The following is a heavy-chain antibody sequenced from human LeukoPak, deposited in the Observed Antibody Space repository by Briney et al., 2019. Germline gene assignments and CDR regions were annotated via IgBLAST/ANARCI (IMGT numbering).Heavy chain of an antibody. D-gene: IGHD3-10*01. CDR3: ARDRFAYYYGSGSYFADY. CDR1: GFTFSSYW. J-gene: IGHJ4*02. Sequence: PGGSLRLSCAASGFTFSSYWMSWVRQAPGKGLEWVANIKQDGSEKYYVDSVKGRFTISRDNTKNSLYLQMNSLRAEDTAVYYCARDRFAYYYGSGSYFADYWGQGTLVTVSS. CDR2: IKQDGSEK. V-gene: IGHV3-7*01.